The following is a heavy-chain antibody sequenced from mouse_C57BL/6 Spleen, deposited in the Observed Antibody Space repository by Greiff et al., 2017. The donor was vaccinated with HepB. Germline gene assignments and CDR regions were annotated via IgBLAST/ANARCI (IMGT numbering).Heavy chain of an antibody. CDR1: GFSFNTYA. D-gene: IGHD2-5*01. J-gene: IGHJ2*01. V-gene: IGHV10-1*01. CDR3: VRHNYSNYFDY. CDR2: IRSKSNNYAT. Sequence: GGGLVQPKGSLKLSCAASGFSFNTYAMTWVRQAPGKGLEWVARIRSKSNNYATYYADSVKDRFTISRDDSESMLYLQMNNLKTEDTAMYYCVRHNYSNYFDYWGQGTTLTVSS.